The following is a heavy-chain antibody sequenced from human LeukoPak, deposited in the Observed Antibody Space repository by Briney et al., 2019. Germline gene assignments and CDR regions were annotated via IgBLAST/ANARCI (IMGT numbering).Heavy chain of an antibody. J-gene: IGHJ4*02. D-gene: IGHD1-26*01. CDR3: ARGQGGATDY. CDR1: GDSVSSNSAT. CDR2: TYYRSKWHN. V-gene: IGHV6-1*01. Sequence: SQTLSLTCAISGDSVSSNSATWNWIRESPSRGLEWLGRTYYRSKWHNNYAVSVKSRITINPDTSKNQFSLQLISVTPEDTAVYYCARGQGGATDYWGQGTLVTVSS.